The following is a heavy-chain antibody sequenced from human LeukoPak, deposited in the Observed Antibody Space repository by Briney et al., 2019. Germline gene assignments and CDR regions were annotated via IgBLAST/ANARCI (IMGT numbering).Heavy chain of an antibody. CDR2: INAGNGNT. J-gene: IGHJ4*02. D-gene: IGHD6-19*01. CDR3: ARVGIAVAGLGIDY. V-gene: IGHV1-3*01. CDR1: GYTFTSYA. Sequence: GASVTVSCTASGYTFTSYAMHWVRQAPGQRLEWMGWINAGNGNTKYSQKFQGRVTITRDTSASTAYMELSSLRSEDTAVYYCARVGIAVAGLGIDYWGQGTLVTVSS.